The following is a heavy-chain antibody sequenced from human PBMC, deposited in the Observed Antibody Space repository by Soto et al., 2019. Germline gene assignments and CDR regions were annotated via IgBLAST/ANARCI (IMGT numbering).Heavy chain of an antibody. Sequence: ASVKVSCTASGYTFTTYYMHWVRQAPGRGLQWMGIINPGGGSTINAQKFQGRVTMTRDTSTSTAYMELSSLRSEDTAVYYCARGFPSRVLGLLLAWANCVMDFGAQGATSTGSS. CDR2: INPGGGST. J-gene: IGHJ6*02. CDR3: ARGFPSRVLGLLLAWANCVMDF. D-gene: IGHD3-3*01. V-gene: IGHV1-46*01. CDR1: GYTFTTYY.